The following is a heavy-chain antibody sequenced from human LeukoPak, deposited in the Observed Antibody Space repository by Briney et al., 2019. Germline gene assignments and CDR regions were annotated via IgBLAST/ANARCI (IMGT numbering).Heavy chain of an antibody. J-gene: IGHJ6*02. CDR1: GFTFSDYY. D-gene: IGHD5-24*01. CDR2: ISSSGSTI. V-gene: IGHV3-11*01. CDR3: ARALQTDDHYYGMDV. Sequence: GGSLRLSCAASGFTFSDYYMSWIRQAPGKGLEWVSYISSSGSTIYYADSVKGRFTISRDNAKNSLYLQMNSLRAEDTAVYYCARALQTDDHYYGMDVWGQGTTVTVSS.